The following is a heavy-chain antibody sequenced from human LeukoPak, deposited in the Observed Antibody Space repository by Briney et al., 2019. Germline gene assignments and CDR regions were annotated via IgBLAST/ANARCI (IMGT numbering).Heavy chain of an antibody. V-gene: IGHV4-31*03. Sequence: PSQTLSLTCTVSGGSISSGGYYWSWIRQHPGKGLEWIGYIYYSGSTYYNPSLKRRVTISVDTSKNQFSLKLSSVTAADTAVYYCAGVAYCGGDCTHPAAFDIWGQGTMVTVSS. CDR1: GGSISSGGYY. CDR3: AGVAYCGGDCTHPAAFDI. D-gene: IGHD2-21*02. CDR2: IYYSGST. J-gene: IGHJ3*02.